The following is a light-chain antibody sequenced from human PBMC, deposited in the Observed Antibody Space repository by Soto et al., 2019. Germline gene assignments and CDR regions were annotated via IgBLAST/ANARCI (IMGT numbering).Light chain of an antibody. Sequence: QSVLTQPPSASGSPGQSVTISCTGTSNDVGGYNYVSWYRQHPGKAPKLMIYEVSKRPSGVPDRFSGSKSGNTASLTVSGLQAEDEADYYCSSFEGRNILYVFGSGTKVTVL. CDR2: EVS. J-gene: IGLJ1*01. V-gene: IGLV2-8*01. CDR1: SNDVGGYNY. CDR3: SSFEGRNILYV.